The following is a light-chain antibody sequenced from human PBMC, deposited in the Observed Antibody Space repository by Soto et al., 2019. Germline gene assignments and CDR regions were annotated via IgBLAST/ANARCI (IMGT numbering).Light chain of an antibody. CDR2: DAS. J-gene: IGKJ5*01. V-gene: IGKV3-11*01. CDR3: HQRQYWPPIT. CDR1: QSVSSSY. Sequence: EIVLTQSPRTLSLSPGERATLSCRASQSVSSSYLAWYQQKPGQAPRLLIYDASNRATGIPARFSGGGSGTDFTLTISSLEPEDFAVYYCHQRQYWPPITFGQGTRLEI.